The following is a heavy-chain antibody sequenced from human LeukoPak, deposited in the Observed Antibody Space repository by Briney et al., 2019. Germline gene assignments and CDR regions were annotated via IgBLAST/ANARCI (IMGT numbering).Heavy chain of an antibody. Sequence: ASVKVSCKASGYTFTSYGISWVRQAPGQGLEWMGWISAYNGNTNYAQKLQGRVTMTTDTSTSTAYMELRSLRSDDTAVYYCARGSTTMIVVVRPSYYYGMDVWGQGTTVTVSS. CDR1: GYTFTSYG. V-gene: IGHV1-18*01. CDR2: ISAYNGNT. J-gene: IGHJ6*02. CDR3: ARGSTTMIVVVRPSYYYGMDV. D-gene: IGHD3-22*01.